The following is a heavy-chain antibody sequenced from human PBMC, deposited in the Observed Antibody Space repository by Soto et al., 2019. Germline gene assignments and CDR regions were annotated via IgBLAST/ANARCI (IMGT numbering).Heavy chain of an antibody. J-gene: IGHJ6*02. V-gene: IGHV1-18*01. CDR1: GYSFTTYG. Sequence: QVQLVQSGGEVKKPGASVKVSCKTSGYSFTTYGISWVRQAPGQGLEWMGWISAYNGNTNYAQQLQDRVTMATDPSTSTAYMELRSLRSDDTAVYYCAREGAAHYYYCGMGVWGQGSTVTVSS. D-gene: IGHD6-25*01. CDR3: AREGAAHYYYCGMGV. CDR2: ISAYNGNT.